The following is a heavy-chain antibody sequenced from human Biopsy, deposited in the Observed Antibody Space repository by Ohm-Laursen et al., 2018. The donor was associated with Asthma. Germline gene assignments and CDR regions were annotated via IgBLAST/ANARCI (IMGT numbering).Heavy chain of an antibody. V-gene: IGHV3-30*03. CDR3: ARSDDMGV. J-gene: IGHJ6*02. Sequence: RSLRLSCSAPGFTFRNFGMHWVRQAPGKGLEWVALISSDVREWYADSVKGRFTISRDNSKNTLDLQMNSLRAEDTAVYYCARSDDMGVWGQGTTVTVSS. CDR1: GFTFRNFG. CDR2: ISSDVRE.